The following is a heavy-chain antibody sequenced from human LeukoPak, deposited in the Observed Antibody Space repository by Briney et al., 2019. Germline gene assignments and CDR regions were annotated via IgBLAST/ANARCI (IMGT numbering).Heavy chain of an antibody. V-gene: IGHV3-23*01. CDR3: AKTSPSGSYYFDY. D-gene: IGHD5-12*01. CDR2: ISGSGGST. CDR1: GFTFSSYT. J-gene: IGHJ4*02. Sequence: AGGSLRLSCAASGFTFSSYTMNWLRQAPGKGLEWVSAISGSGGSTYYTDSVKGRFAISRDNSKNTLYLQVNSLRVEDTALYYCAKTSPSGSYYFDYWGQGTLVTVSS.